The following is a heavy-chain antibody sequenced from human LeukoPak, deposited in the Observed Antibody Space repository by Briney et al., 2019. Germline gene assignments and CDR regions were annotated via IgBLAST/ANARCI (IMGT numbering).Heavy chain of an antibody. V-gene: IGHV4-4*02. Sequence: SETLSLTCAVSGDSISSSNWWSWVRQPPGKGLEWIGEIYHSGSTNYNPSLKSRVTISVDKSKNQFSLKLSSVTAADTAVYYYARSPIAMVRGVVDYWGQGTLVTVSS. D-gene: IGHD3-10*01. CDR3: ARSPIAMVRGVVDY. CDR1: GDSISSSNW. J-gene: IGHJ4*02. CDR2: IYHSGST.